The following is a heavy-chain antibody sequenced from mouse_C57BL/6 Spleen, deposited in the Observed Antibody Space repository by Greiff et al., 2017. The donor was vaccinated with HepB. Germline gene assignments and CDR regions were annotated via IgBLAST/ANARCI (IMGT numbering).Heavy chain of an antibody. D-gene: IGHD4-1*01. V-gene: IGHV1-66*01. J-gene: IGHJ1*03. CDR3: AGTLGPWYFDV. CDR2: IYPGSGNT. Sequence: QVQLQQSGPELVKPGASVKISCKASGYSFTSYYIHWVKQRPGQGLEWIGWIYPGSGNTKYNEKFKGKATLTADTSSSTAYMQLSSLTSEDSAVYYCAGTLGPWYFDVWGTGTTVTVSS. CDR1: GYSFTSYY.